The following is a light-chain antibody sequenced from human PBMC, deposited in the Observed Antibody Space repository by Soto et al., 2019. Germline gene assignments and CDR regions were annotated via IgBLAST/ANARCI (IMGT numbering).Light chain of an antibody. Sequence: QTVVTQEPSFSVSPGRTVTLTCGLRSGSVSTSYYPSWYQQTPGQAPRTLIYSTNTRSSGVPDRFSGSILGNKAALTITGAQADDESEYYCVLYMGSGLWVFGGGTKVPVL. CDR3: VLYMGSGLWV. CDR1: SGSVSTSYY. J-gene: IGLJ3*02. V-gene: IGLV8-61*01. CDR2: STN.